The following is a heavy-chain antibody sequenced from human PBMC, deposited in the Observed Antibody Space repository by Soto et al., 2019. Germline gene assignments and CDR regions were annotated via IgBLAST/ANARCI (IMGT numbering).Heavy chain of an antibody. CDR2: FYHSGSA. J-gene: IGHJ4*02. D-gene: IGHD4-17*01. Sequence: QLQLQESGSGLVKPSQTLSLTCAVSGGSISSGGYSWSWIRQPPGKGLEWIGYFYHSGSAYYNPSRQSRVTISVDRSKDQFSLKLSSVTAADTAVYYCASLYGGTDRVDYWGQGTLVTVS. CDR1: GGSISSGGYS. V-gene: IGHV4-30-2*01. CDR3: ASLYGGTDRVDY.